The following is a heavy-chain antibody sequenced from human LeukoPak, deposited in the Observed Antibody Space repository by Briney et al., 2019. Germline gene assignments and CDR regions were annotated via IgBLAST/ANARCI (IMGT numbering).Heavy chain of an antibody. Sequence: PSETLSLTCTVSGGSISNLNYYWSWIRQPAGKGLEWIGRIYASGSTNYNPSLKSRVTISADTSKNQFSLKLSSVTTADTAVYYCARPSTYYYDSSGHGVFDIWGQGTMVTVSS. J-gene: IGHJ3*02. CDR1: GGSISNLNYY. D-gene: IGHD3-22*01. V-gene: IGHV4-61*02. CDR3: ARPSTYYYDSSGHGVFDI. CDR2: IYASGST.